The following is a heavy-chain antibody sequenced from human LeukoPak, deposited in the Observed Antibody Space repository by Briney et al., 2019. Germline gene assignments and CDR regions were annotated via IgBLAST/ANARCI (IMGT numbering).Heavy chain of an antibody. J-gene: IGHJ6*02. Sequence: PGGSLRLSCAASGFTFSSYELNWVCQAPGKGPVWVSRINNDGRSTTYADSVKGRFTISRDNAKDALYLQMTSLRAEDTAVYYCARSHYYDSSGSFYYYYGLDVWGQGTTVTVSS. CDR2: INNDGRST. CDR1: GFTFSSYE. V-gene: IGHV3-74*03. D-gene: IGHD3-22*01. CDR3: ARSHYYDSSGSFYYYYGLDV.